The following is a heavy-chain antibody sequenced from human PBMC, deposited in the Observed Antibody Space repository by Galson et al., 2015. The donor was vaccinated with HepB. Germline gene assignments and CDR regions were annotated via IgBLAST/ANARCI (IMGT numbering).Heavy chain of an antibody. CDR3: VGATDY. Sequence: SLRLSCAASGFIFSSYSMNWVRQAPGKGLEWVSHISSSSNIIFYADSVKGRFTISRDNSKKTLYLQMNSLRGEDTAVYHCVGATDYWGQGTLVAVSS. CDR1: GFIFSSYS. CDR2: ISSSSNII. V-gene: IGHV3-48*01. J-gene: IGHJ4*02.